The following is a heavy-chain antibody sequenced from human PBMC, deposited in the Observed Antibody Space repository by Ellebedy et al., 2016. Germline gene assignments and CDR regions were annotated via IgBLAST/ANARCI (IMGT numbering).Heavy chain of an antibody. D-gene: IGHD6-13*01. Sequence: GGSLRLSCAVSGFTVSTNYMSWVRQAPGKGLEWVAIIYRTGTTFYPDSAKGRFTISRDNSKNTLYLQMNSLRVEDTAVYYCAGDSRGITAAGTGLHYWGQGTLVTVSS. CDR1: GFTVSTNY. CDR3: AGDSRGITAAGTGLHY. V-gene: IGHV3-53*01. J-gene: IGHJ4*02. CDR2: IYRTGTT.